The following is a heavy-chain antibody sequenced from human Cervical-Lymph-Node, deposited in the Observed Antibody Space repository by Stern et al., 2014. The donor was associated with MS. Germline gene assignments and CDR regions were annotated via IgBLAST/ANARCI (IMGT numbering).Heavy chain of an antibody. Sequence: QVQLVQSGPGLVKPSQTLSLTCTVSGGSISSGSDYWSWIRQPVGKGLEWIGRIHPSGSAFYTPSLKSRVTISTDTSMNQFSLELNSGTAADTAIYYCASGYRIFDYWGQGILVTVSS. CDR2: IHPSGSA. V-gene: IGHV4-61*02. CDR1: GGSISSGSDY. CDR3: ASGYRIFDY. J-gene: IGHJ4*02. D-gene: IGHD5-18*01.